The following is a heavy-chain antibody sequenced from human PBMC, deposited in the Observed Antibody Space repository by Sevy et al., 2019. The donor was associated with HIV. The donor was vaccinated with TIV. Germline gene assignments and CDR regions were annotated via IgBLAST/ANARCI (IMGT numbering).Heavy chain of an antibody. J-gene: IGHJ4*02. D-gene: IGHD3-22*01. CDR1: GGSFSSGAYY. V-gene: IGHV4-31*11. Sequence: SETLSLTCAVSGGSFSSGAYYWSWIRQHPGKGLEWIGCIYYSGTTDYNPSLKSRVTMSVDTSKNQFSLKLSSVTAADTAVYYCARAFSCDDSTCYYFDYWGQGTLVTVSS. CDR2: IYYSGTT. CDR3: ARAFSCDDSTCYYFDY.